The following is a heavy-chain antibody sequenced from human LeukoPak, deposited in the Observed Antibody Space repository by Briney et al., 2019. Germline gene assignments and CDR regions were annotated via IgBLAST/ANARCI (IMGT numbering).Heavy chain of an antibody. CDR3: ARASITMVRGAFDY. D-gene: IGHD3-10*01. J-gene: IGHJ4*02. CDR2: IKQDGGEK. CDR1: GFTFSSYW. Sequence: HPGGSLRLSCAASGFTFSSYWMSWVRQAPGKGLEWVANIKQDGGEKYYAHSVKGRFTISRDNAKNSLYLQMNSLRAEDTAVYYCARASITMVRGAFDYWGQGILVTVSS. V-gene: IGHV3-7*01.